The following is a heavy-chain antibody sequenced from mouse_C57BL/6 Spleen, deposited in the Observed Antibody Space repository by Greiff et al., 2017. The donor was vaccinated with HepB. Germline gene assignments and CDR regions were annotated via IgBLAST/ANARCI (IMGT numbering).Heavy chain of an antibody. V-gene: IGHV1-66*01. CDR2: IYPGSGNT. CDR3: ASRGLYAMDY. Sequence: QVQLQQSGPELVKPGASVKISCKASGYSFTSYYIHWVKQRPGQGLEWIGWIYPGSGNTKYNEKFKGKATLTADTSSSTAYMQLSSLTSEDSAVYYCASRGLYAMDYWGQGTSVTVSS. J-gene: IGHJ4*01. CDR1: GYSFTSYY.